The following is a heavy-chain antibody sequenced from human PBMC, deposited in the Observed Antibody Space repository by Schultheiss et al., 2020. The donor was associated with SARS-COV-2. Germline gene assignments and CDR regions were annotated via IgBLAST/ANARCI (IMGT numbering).Heavy chain of an antibody. CDR2: ISAYNGNT. V-gene: IGHV1-18*04. Sequence: ASVKVSCKASGYTFTGYYMHWVRQAPGQGLEWMGWISAYNGNTNYAQKLQGRVTMTTDTSTSTAYMELRSLRSDDTAVYYCASPSGTTYYYGMDVWGQGTTVTVSS. J-gene: IGHJ6*02. CDR1: GYTFTGYY. D-gene: IGHD1-7*01. CDR3: ASPSGTTYYYGMDV.